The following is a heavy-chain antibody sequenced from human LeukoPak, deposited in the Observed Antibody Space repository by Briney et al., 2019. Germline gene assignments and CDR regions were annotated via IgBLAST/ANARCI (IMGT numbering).Heavy chain of an antibody. CDR2: IYPGNSDT. CDR3: ARFGRTALGGDF. CDR1: RYNFANYW. D-gene: IGHD3/OR15-3a*01. Sequence: GESLKISCKGSRYNFANYWIGWVRQMPGKGLEWMGIIYPGNSDTRYSPSFQGQVTISADQSISTAYLQWSSLKASDTAIYYCARFGRTALGGDFWGQGTLVTVSS. J-gene: IGHJ4*02. V-gene: IGHV5-51*01.